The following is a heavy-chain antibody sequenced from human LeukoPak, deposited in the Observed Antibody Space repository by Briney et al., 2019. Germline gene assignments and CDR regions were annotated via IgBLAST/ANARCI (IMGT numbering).Heavy chain of an antibody. CDR1: GGTFSSYA. CDR3: AREGYCSSTSCLNWFDP. CDR2: IIPIFGTA. J-gene: IGHJ5*02. Sequence: SVEVSCKASGGTFSSYALSWVRQAPRQGLEWMGRIIPIFGTANYAQKFQGRVTITADKSTSTAYMELSSLRSEDTAVYYCAREGYCSSTSCLNWFDPWGQGTLVTVSS. D-gene: IGHD2-2*01. V-gene: IGHV1-69*06.